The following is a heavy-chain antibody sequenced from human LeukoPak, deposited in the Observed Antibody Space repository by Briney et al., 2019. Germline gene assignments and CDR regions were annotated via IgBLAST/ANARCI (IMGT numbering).Heavy chain of an antibody. V-gene: IGHV3-23*01. CDR1: GFTLSYYG. CDR2: ISGSGGGP. D-gene: IGHD6-19*01. J-gene: IGHJ4*02. CDR3: AREARGSAWQNVDF. Sequence: PGGSLRLSCAVSGFTLSYYGMSWVRQAPGKGLEWVSSISGSGGGPHYADSVKGRFTISRDNSRNTVYLQMNSLRVGDTAVYYCAREARGSAWQNVDFWGQGTLVTVSS.